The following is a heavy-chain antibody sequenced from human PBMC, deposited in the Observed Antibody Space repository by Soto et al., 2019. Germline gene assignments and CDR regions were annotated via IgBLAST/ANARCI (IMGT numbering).Heavy chain of an antibody. CDR2: IYPGDSDT. V-gene: IGHV5-51*01. CDR3: ARLPNYDFWSGYYAWFDP. J-gene: IGHJ5*02. D-gene: IGHD3-3*01. Sequence: PVESLKISCKGSGYSFTSYWIGWVRQMPGKGLEWMGIIYPGDSDTRYSPSFQGQVTISADKSISTAYLQWSSLKASDTAMYYCARLPNYDFWSGYYAWFDPWGQGTLVTVSS. CDR1: GYSFTSYW.